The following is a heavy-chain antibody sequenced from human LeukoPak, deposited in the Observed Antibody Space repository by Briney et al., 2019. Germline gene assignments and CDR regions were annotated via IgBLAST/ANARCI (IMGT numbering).Heavy chain of an antibody. CDR2: IYYSGST. D-gene: IGHD2-2*01. CDR3: ARTIGCSSTSCPPLPYYFDY. V-gene: IGHV4-31*11. Sequence: PSETLSLTCAVYGGSFSGYYWSWIRQHPGKGLEWIGYIYYSGSTYYNPSLKSRVTISVDTSKNQFSLKLSSVTAADTAVYYCARTIGCSSTSCPPLPYYFDYWGQGTLVTVSS. J-gene: IGHJ4*02. CDR1: GGSFSGYY.